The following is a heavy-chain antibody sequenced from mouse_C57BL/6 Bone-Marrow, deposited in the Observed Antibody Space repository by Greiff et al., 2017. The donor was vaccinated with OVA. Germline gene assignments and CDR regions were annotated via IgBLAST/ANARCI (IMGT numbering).Heavy chain of an antibody. V-gene: IGHV1-53*01. CDR1: GYTFTSYW. Sequence: QVQLKQPGTELVKPGASVKLSCKASGYTFTSYWMHWVKQRPGQGLEWIGNINPSNGGTNYNEKFKSKATLTVDKSSSTAYMQLSSLTSEDSAVYYCARSNYGRVWYFDVWGTGTTVTVSS. CDR3: ARSNYGRVWYFDV. CDR2: INPSNGGT. D-gene: IGHD2-5*01. J-gene: IGHJ1*03.